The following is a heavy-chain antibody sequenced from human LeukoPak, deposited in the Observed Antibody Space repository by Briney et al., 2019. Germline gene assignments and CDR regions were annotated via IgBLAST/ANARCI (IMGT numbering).Heavy chain of an antibody. D-gene: IGHD6-6*01. Sequence: GGSLRLSCAASGFTFSSYSMNWVRQAPGKGLEWVSYISSSSSTIYYADSVKGRFTISRDNAKNSLYLQMNSLRAEDTAVYYCARAAPMAFDIWGQGTMVTVSS. CDR3: ARAAPMAFDI. V-gene: IGHV3-48*01. CDR2: ISSSSSTI. J-gene: IGHJ3*02. CDR1: GFTFSSYS.